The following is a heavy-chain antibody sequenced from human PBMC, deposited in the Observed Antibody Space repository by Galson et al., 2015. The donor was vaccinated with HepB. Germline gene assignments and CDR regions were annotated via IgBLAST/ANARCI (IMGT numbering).Heavy chain of an antibody. V-gene: IGHV2-5*02. CDR1: GFSLSTSGVG. J-gene: IGHJ3*02. Sequence: PALVKPTQTLTLTCTFSGFSLSTSGVGVGWIRQPPGKALEWLALIYWDDDKRYSPSLKSRLTITKDTSKNQVVLTMTNMDPVDTATYYCAHSRPTTYYYDSSGYPESAFDIWGQGTMVTVSS. CDR2: IYWDDDK. CDR3: AHSRPTTYYYDSSGYPESAFDI. D-gene: IGHD3-22*01.